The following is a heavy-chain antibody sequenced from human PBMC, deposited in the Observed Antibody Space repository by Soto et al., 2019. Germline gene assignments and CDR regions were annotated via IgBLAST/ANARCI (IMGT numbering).Heavy chain of an antibody. J-gene: IGHJ3*02. CDR2: ISSSSSTI. V-gene: IGHV3-48*02. CDR1: GFTFSSYS. CDR3: ASESSSSARRSLGAFDI. D-gene: IGHD6-6*01. Sequence: GGSLRLSCAASGFTFSSYSMNWVRQAPGKGLEWVSYISSSSSTIYYADSVKGRFTISRDNAKNSLYLQMNSLRDEDTAVYYCASESSSSARRSLGAFDIWGQGTMVTVSS.